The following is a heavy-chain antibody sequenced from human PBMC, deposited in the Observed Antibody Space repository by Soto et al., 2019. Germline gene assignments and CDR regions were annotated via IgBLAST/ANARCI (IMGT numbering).Heavy chain of an antibody. D-gene: IGHD2-21*02. CDR2: IYHAGSP. Sequence: QVQLQESGPGLVKPSGTLSVSCSVSGISIKSSSWWTWLRQSPGKGLEWIGEIYHAGSPNYNPSFQSRVTIEADTSKNFFSRRLTSVTAADAAVYYCARALSFRGDFHVWGQGTAVT. V-gene: IGHV4-4*02. CDR3: ARALSFRGDFHV. J-gene: IGHJ3*01. CDR1: GISIKSSSW.